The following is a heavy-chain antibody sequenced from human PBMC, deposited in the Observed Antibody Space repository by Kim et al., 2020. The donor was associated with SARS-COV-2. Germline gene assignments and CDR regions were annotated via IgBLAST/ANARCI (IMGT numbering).Heavy chain of an antibody. D-gene: IGHD1-7*01. J-gene: IGHJ4*02. CDR3: AKAGTTWVFFDY. CDR1: GFTFSSYG. CDR2: ISYDGSNK. Sequence: GGSLRLSCAASGFTFSSYGMHWVRQAPGKGLEWVAVISYDGSNKYYADSVKGRFTISRDNSKNTLYLQMNSLRAEDTAVYYCAKAGTTWVFFDYWGQGTLVTVSS. V-gene: IGHV3-30*18.